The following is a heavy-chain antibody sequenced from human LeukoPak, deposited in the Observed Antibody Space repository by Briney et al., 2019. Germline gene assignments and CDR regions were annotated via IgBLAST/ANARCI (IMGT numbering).Heavy chain of an antibody. V-gene: IGHV1-46*01. D-gene: IGHD3-22*01. Sequence: ASVKVSCKPSGSTFTSYYMHWVRQAPGQGLEWMGIINPSGGTTRFAQKFQGRVTMTRDMATSTVYMDLSSLKSEDTAVYYCARSTYYYDSSGYYYDDYWGQGTLVTVSS. J-gene: IGHJ4*02. CDR3: ARSTYYYDSSGYYYDDY. CDR1: GSTFTSYY. CDR2: INPSGGTT.